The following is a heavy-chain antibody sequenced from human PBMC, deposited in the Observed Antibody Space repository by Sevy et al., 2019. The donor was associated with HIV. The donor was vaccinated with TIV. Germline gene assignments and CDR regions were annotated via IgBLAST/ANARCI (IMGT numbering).Heavy chain of an antibody. J-gene: IGHJ6*03. V-gene: IGHV1-2*02. Sequence: ASVKVSCKASGYTFTGYYMRWVRQAPGQGLEWMGWINPNSGGTNYAQKFQGRVTMTRDTSISTAYMELSMLRSDDTAVYYCARDSIAAAGTCGCYYYCMDVWGKGTTVTVSS. CDR3: ARDSIAAAGTCGCYYYCMDV. CDR2: INPNSGGT. D-gene: IGHD6-13*01. CDR1: GYTFTGYY.